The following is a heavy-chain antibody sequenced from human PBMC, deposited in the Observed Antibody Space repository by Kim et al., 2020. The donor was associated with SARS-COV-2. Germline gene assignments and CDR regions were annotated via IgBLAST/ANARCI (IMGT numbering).Heavy chain of an antibody. Sequence: NPSLKSRVTISVDTSKNQFSLKLSSVTAADTAVYYCARRGRYSSGRPVDYWGQGTLVTVSS. CDR3: ARRGRYSSGRPVDY. J-gene: IGHJ4*02. D-gene: IGHD6-19*01. V-gene: IGHV4-39*01.